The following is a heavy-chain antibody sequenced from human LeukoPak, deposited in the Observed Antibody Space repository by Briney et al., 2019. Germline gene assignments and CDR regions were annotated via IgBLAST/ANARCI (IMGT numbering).Heavy chain of an antibody. J-gene: IGHJ4*02. V-gene: IGHV4-34*01. CDR3: ARGGIAAAGTTDY. D-gene: IGHD6-13*01. Sequence: SETLSLTCAVYGGSFSGYYWSWIRQPPGKGLEWIGEINHSGSTNYNPSLKSRVTISVDTSKNQFPLKLSSVTAADTAVYYCARGGIAAAGTTDYWGQGTLVTVSS. CDR2: INHSGST. CDR1: GGSFSGYY.